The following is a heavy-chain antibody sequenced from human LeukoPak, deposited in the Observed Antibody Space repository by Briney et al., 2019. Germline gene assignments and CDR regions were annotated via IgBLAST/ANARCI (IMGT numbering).Heavy chain of an antibody. Sequence: TSVKVSCKVSGYTFCAYGLSWVRQAPDQGLEWLGWIAPYEGDTQYTPKLQDRIILTADTATTTVYMELRSLRIDDTAVYYCASNFIRTGYFGEYYLHWGQGTQVVVSS. CDR2: IAPYEGDT. J-gene: IGHJ1*01. D-gene: IGHD3-9*01. CDR3: ASNFIRTGYFGEYYLH. V-gene: IGHV1-18*01. CDR1: GYTFCAYG.